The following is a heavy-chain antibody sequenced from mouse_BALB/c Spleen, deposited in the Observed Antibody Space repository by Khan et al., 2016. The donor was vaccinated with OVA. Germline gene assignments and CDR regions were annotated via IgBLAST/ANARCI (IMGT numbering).Heavy chain of an antibody. J-gene: IGHJ2*01. V-gene: IGHV3-2*02. CDR3: ARSVTITTVVATDFDY. CDR1: GYSITSDYA. Sequence: VQLQESGPGLVKPSQSLSLTCTVTGYSITSDYAWNWIRQFPGNKLEWVGYISYSGRTSYNPSLKSRISITRDTSKTPFFLQLSSVTTEDTATYYCARSVTITTVVATDFDYWGQGTTLTVSS. D-gene: IGHD1-1*01. CDR2: ISYSGRT.